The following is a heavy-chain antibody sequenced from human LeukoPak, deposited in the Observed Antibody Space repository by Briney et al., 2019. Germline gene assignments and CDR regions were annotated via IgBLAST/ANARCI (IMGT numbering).Heavy chain of an antibody. Sequence: GASVKVSFSASGYKFKNHYIHWVRQAPGQGLEWMGIINPVDGTTNYAQQLRGRVTVTRDTSTSTVFMELSSLRSEDTAVCYCARALSYSPDFDYWGQGALVTVSS. J-gene: IGHJ4*02. CDR3: ARALSYSPDFDY. V-gene: IGHV1-46*02. CDR1: GYKFKNHY. D-gene: IGHD2-21*01. CDR2: INPVDGTT.